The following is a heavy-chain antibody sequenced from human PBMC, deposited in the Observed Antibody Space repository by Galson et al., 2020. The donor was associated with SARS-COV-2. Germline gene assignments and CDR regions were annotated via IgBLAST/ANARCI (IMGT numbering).Heavy chain of an antibody. Sequence: GESLKISCKASGYSFTSKWIGWVRQMPGKGLEWMGIIHPGDSDTTYSPSFQGQVAISVDKSISTAHLQWSSLKASDTAMYYCAIYTANYYSKWFDPWGRGTLVTVSS. CDR1: GYSFTSKW. V-gene: IGHV5-51*01. CDR2: IHPGDSDT. J-gene: IGHJ5*02. D-gene: IGHD3-10*01. CDR3: AIYTANYYSKWFDP.